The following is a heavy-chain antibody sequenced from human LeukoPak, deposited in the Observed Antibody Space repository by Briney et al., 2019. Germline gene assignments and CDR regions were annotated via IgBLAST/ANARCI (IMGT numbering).Heavy chain of an antibody. D-gene: IGHD1-26*01. V-gene: IGHV3-49*04. CDR2: IRGMVYGETT. Sequence: PGGSLRLSCAASGFTFGDHAMSWVRQAPGKGLEWVGFIRGMVYGETTEYAASVQGRFTISKDDSRTIAYLQMNSLKPEDTAVYYCARHSGSPDSWGQGTLVTVSS. CDR3: ARHSGSPDS. CDR1: GFTFGDHA. J-gene: IGHJ4*02.